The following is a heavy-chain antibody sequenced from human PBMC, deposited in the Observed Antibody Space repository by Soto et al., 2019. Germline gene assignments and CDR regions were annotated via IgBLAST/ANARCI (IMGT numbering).Heavy chain of an antibody. CDR3: AHGYVQLLATFHYFDS. V-gene: IGHV2-5*02. CDR2: IYWADDK. CDR1: GFSITGNGEG. J-gene: IGHJ4*02. Sequence: SGPTLVNPTQTLTLTCTCSGFSITGNGEGVGWIRQPPGKALEWLALIYWADDKRYSPSLRNRLTITLDNSKDQVILTMTDMGPADTATYYCAHGYVQLLATFHYFDSWGQGTQVTVSS. D-gene: IGHD2-2*01.